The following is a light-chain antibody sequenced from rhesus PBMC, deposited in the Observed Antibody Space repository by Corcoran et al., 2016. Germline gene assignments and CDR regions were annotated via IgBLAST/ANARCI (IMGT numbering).Light chain of an antibody. CDR1: SSDIGGYTF. CDR2: EVN. J-gene: IGLJ1*01. Sequence: QAALTRPRSVSGSAGQSVTISCTGTSSDIGGYTFVSWYQMHPGTVPKLMIYEVNKRPSGVSDRFSASKSGNTSSLTISGLQAEDEAEYYCCSYVGIYKFYIFGIGTRLTV. V-gene: IGLV2-32*01. CDR3: CSYVGIYKFYI.